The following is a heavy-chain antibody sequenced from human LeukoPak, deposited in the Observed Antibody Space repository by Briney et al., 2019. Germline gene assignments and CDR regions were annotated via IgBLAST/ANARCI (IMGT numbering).Heavy chain of an antibody. CDR2: IDARSGIV. CDR3: ARTYDFGRGPPGDAFDN. D-gene: IGHD3-3*01. CDR1: GFTFSGYR. J-gene: IGHJ3*02. V-gene: IGHV3-48*01. Sequence: GGSLRLSCAASGFTFSGYRMNWVRQAPGKGLEWVSYIDARSGIVYYADSVQGRFTISRDDAKDSVFLQMNSLRVDDTAVYYCARTYDFGRGPPGDAFDNWGQGTLVTVPS.